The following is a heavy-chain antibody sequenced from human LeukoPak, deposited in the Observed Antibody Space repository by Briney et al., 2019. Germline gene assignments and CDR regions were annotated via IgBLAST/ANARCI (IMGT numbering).Heavy chain of an antibody. Sequence: GGSLRLSCAASGFTFSSYAMSWVRQAPGKGLEWVANIKKDGSQKYYVDSVKGRFTISRDNAKNSQFLQMNSLRVEDTAMYYCATDPAGIGSESYWGQGTQVTVSS. CDR1: GFTFSSYA. CDR3: ATDPAGIGSESY. CDR2: IKKDGSQK. J-gene: IGHJ4*02. V-gene: IGHV3-7*01. D-gene: IGHD1-14*01.